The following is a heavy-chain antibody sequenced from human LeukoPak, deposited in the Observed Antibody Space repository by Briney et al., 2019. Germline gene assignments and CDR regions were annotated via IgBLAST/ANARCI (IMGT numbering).Heavy chain of an antibody. CDR3: ERVIRGIRTLNWFDP. J-gene: IGHJ5*02. CDR1: GGSISSGGYY. Sequence: SETLSLTCTVSGGSISSGGYYWSWIRQHPGKGLEWIGYIYYSGSTYYNPSLKSRVTISVDTSKNQFSLKLSSVTAADTAVYYCERVIRGIRTLNWFDPWGQGTLVTVSS. V-gene: IGHV4-31*03. CDR2: IYYSGST. D-gene: IGHD3-10*01.